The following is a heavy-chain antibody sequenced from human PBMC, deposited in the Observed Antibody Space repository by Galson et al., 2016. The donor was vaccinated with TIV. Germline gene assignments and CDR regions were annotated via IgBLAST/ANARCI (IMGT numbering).Heavy chain of an antibody. CDR3: ARTQTCRGDCYYFDH. CDR1: GYPVSTHY. V-gene: IGHV1-46*01. D-gene: IGHD2-21*02. CDR2: FNPSGGGP. Sequence: SVKVSCKASGYPVSTHYISWVRQGSGQGLEWMGIFNPSGGGPTYAQNFQGRLTMTSDTSTSIVDLELSSLRSEDTGVYYCARTQTCRGDCYYFDHWGQGALVTVSS. J-gene: IGHJ4*02.